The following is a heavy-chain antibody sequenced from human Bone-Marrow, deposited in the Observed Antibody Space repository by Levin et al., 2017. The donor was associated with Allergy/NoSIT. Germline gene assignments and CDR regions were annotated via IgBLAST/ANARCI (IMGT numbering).Heavy chain of an antibody. J-gene: IGHJ5*02. CDR1: DGSIASADDY. D-gene: IGHD3-22*01. V-gene: IGHV4-30-4*01. CDR3: ARGRGSGYDPNWFDP. Sequence: PSETLSLTCTVSDGSIASADDYWTWIRQPPGEGLEWIGYIYYTGSTYYNASLKSRVTISVDTSKSQFSLSLTSVTAADTAVYYCARGRGSGYDPNWFDPWGQGTLVTVSS. CDR2: IYYTGST.